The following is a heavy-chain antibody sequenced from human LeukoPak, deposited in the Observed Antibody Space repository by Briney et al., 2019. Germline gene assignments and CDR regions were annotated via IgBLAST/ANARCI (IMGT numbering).Heavy chain of an antibody. CDR3: ARALGYCSGGSCSPVLGI. CDR1: GVSISGYY. J-gene: IGHJ3*02. CDR2: IYITRGT. Sequence: PSETLSLTCTVSGVSISGYYWSWIRQPAGKGLEWIGRIYITRGTDYNPSLKSRVTISVDTSKNQFSLKLSSVTAADTAVYYCARALGYCSGGSCSPVLGIWGQGTMVTVSS. D-gene: IGHD2-15*01. V-gene: IGHV4-4*07.